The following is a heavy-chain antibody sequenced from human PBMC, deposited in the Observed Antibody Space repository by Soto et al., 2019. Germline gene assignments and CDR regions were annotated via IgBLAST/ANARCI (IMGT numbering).Heavy chain of an antibody. CDR3: VRGDGDRYDGHGYLGRH. Sequence: EVQLVESGGGLVQPGGSLRLSCAASGFTFSSYWMHWVRQAPGKGLEWVSRMNMAGNRISYVDSVKGRCTISRDNAKNTFYMEMNSARVEDTAVYYCVRGDGDRYDGHGYLGRHWGQGSLVTVSS. CDR2: MNMAGNRI. J-gene: IGHJ4*02. CDR1: GFTFSSYW. V-gene: IGHV3-74*01. D-gene: IGHD2-21*01.